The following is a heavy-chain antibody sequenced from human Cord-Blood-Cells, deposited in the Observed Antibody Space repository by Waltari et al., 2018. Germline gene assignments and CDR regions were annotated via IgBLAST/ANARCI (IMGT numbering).Heavy chain of an antibody. V-gene: IGHV1-69*01. CDR3: ARDLASSSSEGWFDP. J-gene: IGHJ5*02. D-gene: IGHD6-6*01. CDR2: IIPIFGTA. Sequence: VQLVQSGAEVNKPGSPVKVSCTASGGPSSSYAISWVRQPPGQGLECMVGIIPIFGTANYAQKFQGRVTITADESTSTAYMELSSLRSEDTAVYYCARDLASSSSEGWFDPWGQGTLVTVSS. CDR1: GGPSSSYA.